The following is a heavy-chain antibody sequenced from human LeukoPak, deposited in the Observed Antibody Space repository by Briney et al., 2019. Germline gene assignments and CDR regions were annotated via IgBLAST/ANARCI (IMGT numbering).Heavy chain of an antibody. CDR2: INHSGST. D-gene: IGHD2-2*01. Sequence: SETLSLTCTVSGGSISSGDYYWSWIRQPPGKGLEWIGEINHSGSTNYNPSLKSRVTISVDMSKNQFSLKLSSVTAADTAVYYCARGPPAKPGTGYYYGMDVWGQGTTVTVSS. CDR3: ARGPPAKPGTGYYYGMDV. J-gene: IGHJ6*02. V-gene: IGHV4-39*07. CDR1: GGSISSGDYY.